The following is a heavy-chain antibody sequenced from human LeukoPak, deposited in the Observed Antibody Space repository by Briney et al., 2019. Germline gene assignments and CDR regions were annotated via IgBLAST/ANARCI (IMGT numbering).Heavy chain of an antibody. CDR2: ISSSSSYI. CDR3: VIEYSYGTLDY. D-gene: IGHD5-18*01. Sequence: NPGADLILSCVSSQLYLSSCNMNALHQAAGKGLEWVSSISSSSSYIYYAHSVKGRFTISRDNAKNSLYLQMNSLRAEDTAVYYCVIEYSYGTLDYWGEGTLVTVSS. V-gene: IGHV3-21*01. J-gene: IGHJ4*02. CDR1: QLYLSSCN.